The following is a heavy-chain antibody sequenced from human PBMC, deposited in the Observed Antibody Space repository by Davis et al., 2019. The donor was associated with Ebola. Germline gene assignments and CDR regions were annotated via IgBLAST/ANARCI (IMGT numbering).Heavy chain of an antibody. Sequence: GSLRLSCTVSGGSVSSGSYYWSWIRQPPGKGLEWIGYIYYSGSTNYNPSLKSRVTISVDMSKNQFSLKLSSVTAADTAVYYCARDRGPLGFDPWGQGTLVTVSS. V-gene: IGHV4-61*01. D-gene: IGHD3-10*01. CDR1: GGSVSSGSYY. J-gene: IGHJ5*02. CDR2: IYYSGST. CDR3: ARDRGPLGFDP.